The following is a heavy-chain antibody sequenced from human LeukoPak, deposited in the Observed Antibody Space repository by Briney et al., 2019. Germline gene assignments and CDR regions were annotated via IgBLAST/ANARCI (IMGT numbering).Heavy chain of an antibody. CDR2: IYYSGST. CDR1: GGSISSGGYY. CDR3: AREGQQNTWGGVIVRRFFDY. D-gene: IGHD3-16*02. V-gene: IGHV4-31*03. J-gene: IGHJ4*02. Sequence: SETLSLTCTVSGGSISSGGYYWSWIRQHPGKGLEWIGYIYYSGSTYYNPSLKSRVTISVDTSKNQFSLKLSSVTAADTAVYYCAREGQQNTWGGVIVRRFFDYWGQGTLVTVSS.